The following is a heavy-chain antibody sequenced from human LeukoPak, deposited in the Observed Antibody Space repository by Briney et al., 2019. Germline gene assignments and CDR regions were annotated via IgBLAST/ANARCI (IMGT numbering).Heavy chain of an antibody. V-gene: IGHV4-30-2*01. Sequence: PSETLSLTCTVDGGSISSGGYYWSWIREPGGEGLEWIGYIYHSGTTYYNPSLKSRVTISVDRTKNQFSLKLSSVTAADTAVYYCARVIAANNFDYWGQGTLVTVSS. D-gene: IGHD6-6*01. CDR1: GGSISSGGYY. CDR3: ARVIAANNFDY. CDR2: IYHSGTT. J-gene: IGHJ4*02.